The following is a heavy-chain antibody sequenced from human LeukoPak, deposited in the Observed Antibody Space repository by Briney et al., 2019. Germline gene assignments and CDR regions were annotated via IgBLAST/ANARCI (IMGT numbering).Heavy chain of an antibody. V-gene: IGHV1-2*02. CDR1: GYSFTASY. CDR3: AKEFPSGATRDLDY. J-gene: IGHJ4*02. CDR2: INPSSGGT. D-gene: IGHD1-26*01. Sequence: ASVKVSCKASGYSFTASYMHWVRQAPGQGLEWLGWINPSSGGTKYAQKFQGRVTLTRDTSINTAYMELTSLRSDDTAMYYCAKEFPSGATRDLDYWGQGTLVTVSS.